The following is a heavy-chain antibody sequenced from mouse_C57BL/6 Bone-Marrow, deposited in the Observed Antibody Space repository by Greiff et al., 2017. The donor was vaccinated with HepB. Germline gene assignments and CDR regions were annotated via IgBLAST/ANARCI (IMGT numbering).Heavy chain of an antibody. CDR1: GFTFNTYA. CDR2: IRSKSSNYAT. Sequence: EVQLVESGGGLVQPKGSLKLSCAASGFTFNTYAMHWVRQAPGKGLEWVARIRSKSSNYATYYADSVKDRFTISRDDSQSMLYLQMNNLKTEDTAMYYCVKGAHYGNFYAMDYWGQGTSVTVSS. D-gene: IGHD2-1*01. V-gene: IGHV10-3*01. J-gene: IGHJ4*01. CDR3: VKGAHYGNFYAMDY.